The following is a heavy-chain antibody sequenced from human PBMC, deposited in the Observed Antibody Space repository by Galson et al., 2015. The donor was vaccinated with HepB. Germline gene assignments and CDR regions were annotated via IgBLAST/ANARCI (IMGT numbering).Heavy chain of an antibody. Sequence: FLRLSCAASGFTFSNYYMSWIRQTPGEGLEWVSYIGSGGTTIYYADSVKGRFTISRDNAKKSLYLQMNSLRAEDTAVYYCASLAGILSYFGRNVFDIWGQGTMVTVSS. V-gene: IGHV3-11*01. CDR1: GFTFSNYY. CDR2: IGSGGTTI. CDR3: ASLAGILSYFGRNVFDI. D-gene: IGHD3-10*01. J-gene: IGHJ3*02.